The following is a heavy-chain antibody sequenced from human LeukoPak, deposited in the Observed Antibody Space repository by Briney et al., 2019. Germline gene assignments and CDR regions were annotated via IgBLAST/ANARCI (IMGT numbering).Heavy chain of an antibody. J-gene: IGHJ4*02. Sequence: SETLSLTCTVSGGSISSRGYYWSWIRQHPGKGLEWIGYISYSGNTYYNPSLNSRVTISGDTSKNQFSLKLSSVTAADTAVYYCASLYYYKFDYWGPGTLVTVSS. V-gene: IGHV4-31*03. CDR3: ASLYYYKFDY. D-gene: IGHD3-22*01. CDR1: GGSISSRGYY. CDR2: ISYSGNT.